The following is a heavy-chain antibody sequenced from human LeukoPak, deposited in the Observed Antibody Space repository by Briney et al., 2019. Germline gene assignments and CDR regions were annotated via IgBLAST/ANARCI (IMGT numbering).Heavy chain of an antibody. CDR2: IYTGGNT. J-gene: IGHJ4*02. CDR3: ARGDDSGYYDYFDY. V-gene: IGHV3-53*01. Sequence: GGSLRLSCAASGFTVDSNYLSWVRQAQGKGLEWVSTIYTGGNTYYAASVKGRFTISRDFSKNTVFLHMNSLRAEDTAMYYCARGDDSGYYDYFDYWGQGALVTVSS. CDR1: GFTVDSNY. D-gene: IGHD5-12*01.